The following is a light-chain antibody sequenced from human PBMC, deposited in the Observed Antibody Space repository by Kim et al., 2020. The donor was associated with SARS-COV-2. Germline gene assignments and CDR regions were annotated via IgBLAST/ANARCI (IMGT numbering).Light chain of an antibody. CDR3: QQLKSYPIK. V-gene: IGKV1-9*01. CDR1: QGISSY. CDR2: AAS. J-gene: IGKJ5*01. Sequence: DIQLTQSPSFLSTSVGDRVSITCRASQGISSYLAWYQQKPGKAPKLLIYAASTLQSGVPSRFSGSGSGTEFTLTIRSLQPEDFATYYCQQLKSYPIKLGQGTRLEIK.